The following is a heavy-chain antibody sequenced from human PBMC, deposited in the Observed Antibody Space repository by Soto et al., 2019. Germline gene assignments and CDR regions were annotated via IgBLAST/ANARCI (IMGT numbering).Heavy chain of an antibody. D-gene: IGHD3-3*01. Sequence: SETLSLTCTVSGGSISSGGYYWSWIRQHPGKGLEWIGYIYYSGSTYYNPSLKSRVTISVDTSKNQFSLKLSSVTAADTAVYYCARSERGFLEWFAWFDPWGQGTLVTVSS. CDR3: ARSERGFLEWFAWFDP. V-gene: IGHV4-31*03. J-gene: IGHJ5*02. CDR1: GGSISSGGYY. CDR2: IYYSGST.